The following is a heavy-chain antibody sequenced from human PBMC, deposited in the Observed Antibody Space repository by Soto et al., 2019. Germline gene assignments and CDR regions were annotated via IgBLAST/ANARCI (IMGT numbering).Heavy chain of an antibody. Sequence: GASVKVSCKASGGTFSSYAVSWVRQAPGQGLEWMGRILPMLHTTNYAQKFQDRLTITADTSTNTAYMELSSLRSEDTAVYYCARRAETNGWNGFGADKYYFDFWGQGTLVTVSS. CDR2: ILPMLHTT. CDR3: ARRAETNGWNGFGADKYYFDF. CDR1: GGTFSSYA. D-gene: IGHD1-1*01. J-gene: IGHJ4*02. V-gene: IGHV1-69*10.